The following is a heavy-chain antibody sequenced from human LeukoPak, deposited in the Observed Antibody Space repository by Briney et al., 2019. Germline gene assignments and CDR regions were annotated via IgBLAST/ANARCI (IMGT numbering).Heavy chain of an antibody. D-gene: IGHD7-27*01. Sequence: QPGGSLKLSCAASGFTFSGSAMHWVRQASGKGLEGVGRIRSKANSYATAYAASVKGRVTISIDDSKNTAYLQMNSLKTEDTAVYYCTRPPGRSWGSDYWGQGTLVTVSS. CDR2: IRSKANSYAT. J-gene: IGHJ4*02. CDR3: TRPPGRSWGSDY. CDR1: GFTFSGSA. V-gene: IGHV3-73*01.